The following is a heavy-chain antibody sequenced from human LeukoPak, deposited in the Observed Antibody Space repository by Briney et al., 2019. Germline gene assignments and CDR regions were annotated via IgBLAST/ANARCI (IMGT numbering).Heavy chain of an antibody. CDR1: GGTFSSYA. CDR2: IIPIFGTA. V-gene: IGHV1-69*13. CDR3: ARSHYDKGGDAFDI. J-gene: IGHJ3*02. D-gene: IGHD3-22*01. Sequence: ASVKVSCKASGGTFSSYAISWVRQAPGQGLEWMGGIIPIFGTANYAQKFQGRVTITADESTSTAYMELSSLRSEDTAVYYCARSHYDKGGDAFDIWGQGTMVTVSS.